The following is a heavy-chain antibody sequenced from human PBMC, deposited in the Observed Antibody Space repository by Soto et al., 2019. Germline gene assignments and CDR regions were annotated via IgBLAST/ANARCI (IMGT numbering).Heavy chain of an antibody. CDR2: VNPILSMS. CDR1: GDTFNFYS. Sequence: QVQLVQSGAEVKRPGSSVKVSCKASGDTFNFYSINWVRQAPGLGLEWMGRVNPILSMSNYAQRFQGRVTMTADKSTSTAYMELSGLRSEDTAIYYCATSYGSGYGAFDFWGQGALVPVSS. CDR3: ATSYGSGYGAFDF. D-gene: IGHD3-10*01. V-gene: IGHV1-69*04. J-gene: IGHJ4*02.